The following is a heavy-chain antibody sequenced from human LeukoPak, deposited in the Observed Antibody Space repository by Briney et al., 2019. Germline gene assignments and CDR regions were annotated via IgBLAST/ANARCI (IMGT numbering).Heavy chain of an antibody. Sequence: GGSLRLSCAVYGFTFSNSWMSWVRQAPGKGLEWVAGINRDGSDEYYVDFVKGRFTTSRDNAKNSLYLQMNSLRVDDTAVYYCVRDRGYTSYDYWGQGTLVTVSS. CDR3: VRDRGYTSYDY. CDR2: INRDGSDE. V-gene: IGHV3-7*01. J-gene: IGHJ4*02. CDR1: GFTFSNSW. D-gene: IGHD5-18*01.